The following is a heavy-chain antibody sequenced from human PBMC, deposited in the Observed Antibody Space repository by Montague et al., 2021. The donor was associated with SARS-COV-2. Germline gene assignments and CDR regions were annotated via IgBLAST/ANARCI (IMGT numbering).Heavy chain of an antibody. CDR2: INHSGST. Sequence: SETLSLTCAVYGGSFSGYYWSWIRQPPGKGLEWIGEINHSGSTXXXSSXXXRVTISADTSKKQFSLKMSSVTAADTAVYYCASHCGGGRCYFGMDVWGQGTTVTVSS. V-gene: IGHV4-34*01. J-gene: IGHJ6*02. CDR3: ASHCGGGRCYFGMDV. CDR1: GGSFSGYY. D-gene: IGHD2-15*01.